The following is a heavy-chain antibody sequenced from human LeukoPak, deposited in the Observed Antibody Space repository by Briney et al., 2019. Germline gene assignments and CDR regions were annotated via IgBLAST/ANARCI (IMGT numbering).Heavy chain of an antibody. CDR3: AKASLDFWSGYSYFDY. CDR2: ISGSGGST. Sequence: GGSLRLSCPASGFTFSSYAMSWVRQAPGKGLEWVSAISGSGGSTYYADSVKGRFTISRDNSKNTLYLQMNGLRAEDTAVYYCAKASLDFWSGYSYFDYWGQGTLVTVSS. J-gene: IGHJ4*02. V-gene: IGHV3-23*01. CDR1: GFTFSSYA. D-gene: IGHD3-3*01.